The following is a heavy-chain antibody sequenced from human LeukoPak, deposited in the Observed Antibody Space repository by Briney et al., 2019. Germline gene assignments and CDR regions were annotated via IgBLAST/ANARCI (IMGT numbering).Heavy chain of an antibody. D-gene: IGHD5-12*01. V-gene: IGHV4-30-2*01. CDR3: ARGLGGYVPY. CDR2: IYHSGST. J-gene: IGHJ4*02. CDR1: GGSISSGGYS. Sequence: SQTLSLTCAVSGGSISSGGYSWSWIRQPPGKGLEWIGCIYHSGSTYYNPSLKSRVTISVDRSKNQFSLKLSSVTAADTAVYYCARGLGGYVPYWGQGTLVTVSS.